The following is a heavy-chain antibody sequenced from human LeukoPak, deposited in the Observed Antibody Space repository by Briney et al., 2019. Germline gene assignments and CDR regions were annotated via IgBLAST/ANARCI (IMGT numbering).Heavy chain of an antibody. V-gene: IGHV4-34*01. D-gene: IGHD3-22*01. CDR2: IYYTANT. CDR3: ARRDHYDSSGYFDY. J-gene: IGHJ4*02. Sequence: SETLSLTCAIYGGSFSHYYWSWIRQPPGKGLEWIGSIYYTANTYYNSSLKSRVTISVDTSKNQFSLKLSSVTAADSAVYYCARRDHYDSSGYFDYWGQGTLVTVSS. CDR1: GGSFSHYY.